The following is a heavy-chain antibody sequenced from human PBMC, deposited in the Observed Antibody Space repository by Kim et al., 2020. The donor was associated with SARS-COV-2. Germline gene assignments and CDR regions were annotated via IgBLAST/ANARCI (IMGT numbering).Heavy chain of an antibody. J-gene: IGHJ4*02. CDR3: ARDLRSYGYWGYFDN. Sequence: GGSLRLSCAASGFTVGDTYMSWVRQAPGKGLEWVSVIYKDGTTYSAESVKGRFTISRDNSKNTLFLQMSSLRAEDTAVYYCARDLRSYGYWGYFDNWGQGTLVTVSS. CDR1: GFTVGDTY. D-gene: IGHD5-18*01. CDR2: IYKDGTT. V-gene: IGHV3-53*01.